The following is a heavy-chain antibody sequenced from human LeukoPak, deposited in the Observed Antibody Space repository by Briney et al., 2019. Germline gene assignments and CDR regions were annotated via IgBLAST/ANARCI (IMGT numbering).Heavy chain of an antibody. Sequence: SETLSLTCTVSGGSISSYYWSWIRQPPGKGLEWIGYIYYSGSTNYNPSLKSRVTISVDTSKNQFSLKLSSVTAADTAVYYCARTYYGSGSHPPIPDIWGQGTMVTVSS. CDR2: IYYSGST. D-gene: IGHD3-10*01. J-gene: IGHJ3*02. CDR1: GGSISSYY. V-gene: IGHV4-59*08. CDR3: ARTYYGSGSHPPIPDI.